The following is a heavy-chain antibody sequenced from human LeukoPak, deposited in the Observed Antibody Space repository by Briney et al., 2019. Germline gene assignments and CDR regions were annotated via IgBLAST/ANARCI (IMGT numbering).Heavy chain of an antibody. J-gene: IGHJ4*02. CDR1: GFTFSNYA. Sequence: GGSLRLSCAASGFTFSNYAMSWVRQAPGKGLEWVSSINGRGGSTYYAGSVKGRFTISRDNAKNSLYLQMNSLRAEDTAVYYCARGRYDILTGYFDYWGQGTLVTVSS. V-gene: IGHV3-23*01. D-gene: IGHD3-9*01. CDR2: INGRGGST. CDR3: ARGRYDILTGYFDY.